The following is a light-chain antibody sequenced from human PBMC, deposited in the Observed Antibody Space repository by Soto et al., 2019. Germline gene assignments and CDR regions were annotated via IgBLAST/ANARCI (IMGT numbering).Light chain of an antibody. J-gene: IGLJ2*01. CDR3: NSYTNANAQL. CDR2: KVS. V-gene: IGLV2-14*03. CDR1: SSDIGKYIY. Sequence: QSALTQPASVSGSHGQSITISCSGTSSDIGKYIYVSWYQQHPGKAPKLIIYKVSDRPSGVSDRFSGSKSGHTASLTISGLRPEDEAHYYCNSYTNANAQLFGGGTKLTVL.